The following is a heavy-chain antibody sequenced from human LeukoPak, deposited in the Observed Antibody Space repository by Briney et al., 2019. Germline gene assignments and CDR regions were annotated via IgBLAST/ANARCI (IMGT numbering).Heavy chain of an antibody. CDR2: ISYDGGDK. D-gene: IGHD6-13*01. J-gene: IGHJ4*02. V-gene: IGHV3-30*03. CDR3: ARKGFPGIAAADDY. Sequence: GGSLRLSCAASGFTFSSYGMHWVRQAPGKGLEWVAVISYDGGDKYYTDSVKGRFTISRDKSENTLYLQMNSLSAEDTAVYYCARKGFPGIAAADDYWGQGTLVTVSS. CDR1: GFTFSSYG.